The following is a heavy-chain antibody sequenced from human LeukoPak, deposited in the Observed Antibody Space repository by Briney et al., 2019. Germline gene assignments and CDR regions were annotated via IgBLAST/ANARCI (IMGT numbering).Heavy chain of an antibody. V-gene: IGHV3-48*01. CDR3: ARARYFGSGTYHDY. CDR2: ITSST. D-gene: IGHD3-10*01. J-gene: IGHJ4*02. Sequence: GGSLRLSCEASGFTLSTYTMSWVRQAPGKGLEWLSCITSSTYYADSVKGRFTISRDNAKNSLYLQMNSLRAEDTAVYYCARARYFGSGTYHDYWGQGTLVTVSS. CDR1: GFTLSTYT.